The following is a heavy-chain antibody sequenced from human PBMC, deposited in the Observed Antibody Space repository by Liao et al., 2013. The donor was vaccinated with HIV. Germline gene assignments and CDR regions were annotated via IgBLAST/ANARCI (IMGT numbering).Heavy chain of an antibody. CDR1: GGSISSSSYY. D-gene: IGHD3-3*01. CDR2: IYYSGST. Sequence: QLQLQESGPGLVKPSETLSLTCTVSGGSISSSSYYWGWIRQPPGKGLEWIGSIYYSGSTYYNPSLKSRVTISVDTSKNQFSLKLSSVTAADTAVYYCARDPGGGTIFGVVIMGAFDIWGQGTMVTVSS. V-gene: IGHV4-39*07. J-gene: IGHJ3*02. CDR3: ARDPGGGTIFGVVIMGAFDI.